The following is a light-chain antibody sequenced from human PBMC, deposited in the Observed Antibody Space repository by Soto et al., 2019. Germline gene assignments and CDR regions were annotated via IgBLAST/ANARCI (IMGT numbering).Light chain of an antibody. CDR2: DAS. J-gene: IGKJ4*01. CDR3: QQYNDYGSS. Sequence: AVHLPQSPSSLSASVGDRVIITCRTSQGISSALAWDQQKPGKPPRLLIYDASTLENGVPPRFSGSGSVTDFTLTISSLQPEDFATYYFQQYNDYGSSFGGGTNVELK. CDR1: QGISSA. V-gene: IGKV1D-13*01.